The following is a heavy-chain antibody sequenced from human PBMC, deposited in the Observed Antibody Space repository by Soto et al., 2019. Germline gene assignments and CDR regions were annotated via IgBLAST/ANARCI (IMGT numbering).Heavy chain of an antibody. Sequence: GGSLRLSCAASGFTFSSYAMHWVRQAPGKGLEWVAVISYDGSNKYYADSVKGRFTISRDNSKNTLYLQMNSLRAEDTAVYYCARAWGPDGYNPFDYWGQGTLVTVSS. CDR3: ARAWGPDGYNPFDY. D-gene: IGHD5-12*01. J-gene: IGHJ4*02. V-gene: IGHV3-30*04. CDR2: ISYDGSNK. CDR1: GFTFSSYA.